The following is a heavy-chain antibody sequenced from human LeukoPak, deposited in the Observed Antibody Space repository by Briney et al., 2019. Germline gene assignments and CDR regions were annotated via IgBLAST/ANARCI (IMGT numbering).Heavy chain of an antibody. D-gene: IGHD6-13*01. V-gene: IGHV4-4*02. Sequence: PSGTLSLTCAVSGGSISSSNWWSWVRQPPGKGLEWIGEIYHSGSTNYNPSLKSRVTISVDTSKNQFSLKLSSVTAADTAVYYCARVDPRGYSSSWYVDYWGQGTLVTVSS. CDR2: IYHSGST. CDR1: GGSISSSNW. J-gene: IGHJ4*02. CDR3: ARVDPRGYSSSWYVDY.